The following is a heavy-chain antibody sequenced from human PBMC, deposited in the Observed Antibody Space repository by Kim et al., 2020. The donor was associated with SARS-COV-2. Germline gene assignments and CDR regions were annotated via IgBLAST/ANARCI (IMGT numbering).Heavy chain of an antibody. CDR3: AKEQGC. J-gene: IGHJ4*02. V-gene: IGHV3-30*18. D-gene: IGHD6-19*01. CDR2: ISYDGSNK. Sequence: GGSLRLSCAASGFTFSSYGMNWVRQAPGKGLEWVAVISYDGSNKYYADSVKGRFTISRDNSKNTLYLQMNSLRAEDTAVYYCAKEQGCWGQRTLVTVSS. CDR1: GFTFSSYG.